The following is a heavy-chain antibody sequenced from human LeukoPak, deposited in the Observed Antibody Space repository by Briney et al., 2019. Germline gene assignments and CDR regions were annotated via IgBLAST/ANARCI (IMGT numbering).Heavy chain of an antibody. CDR3: ARVRSGGWHYYFDY. CDR2: IWYDGSNK. Sequence: GGSLRLSCAASGFIFSSYGMHWVRQAPGKGREGGAVIWYDGSNKYYADSVKGRFTISRDNSKNTLYLQMNSLRAEDTAVYYCARVRSGGWHYYFDYWGQGTLVTVSS. D-gene: IGHD6-19*01. V-gene: IGHV3-33*08. CDR1: GFIFSSYG. J-gene: IGHJ4*02.